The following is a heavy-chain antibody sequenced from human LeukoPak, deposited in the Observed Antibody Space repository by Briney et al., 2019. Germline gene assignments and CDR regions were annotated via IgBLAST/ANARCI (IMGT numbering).Heavy chain of an antibody. Sequence: GGSLRLSCAASGFTFSNYYMNWIRQAPGKGPEWVSYISSSGSPIYYADSVKGRFTISRDNAENSLYLQMNSLRVEDTAVYYCARAGSAWYTPGYWGQGTLVTVSS. CDR2: ISSSGSPI. J-gene: IGHJ4*02. CDR3: ARAGSAWYTPGY. V-gene: IGHV3-11*04. CDR1: GFTFSNYY. D-gene: IGHD6-13*01.